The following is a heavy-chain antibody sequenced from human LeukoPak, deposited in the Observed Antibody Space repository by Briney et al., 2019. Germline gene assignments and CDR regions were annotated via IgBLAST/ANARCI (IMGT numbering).Heavy chain of an antibody. Sequence: ASVKVSCKASGYTFTSYGISWVRQAPGQGLEWMGSISAYNGNTNYAQKLQGRVTMTTDTSTSTAYMELRSLRSDDTAVYYCARDGQITMVRGVIIPPFDYWGQGTLVTVSS. CDR1: GYTFTSYG. CDR3: ARDGQITMVRGVIIPPFDY. V-gene: IGHV1-18*01. CDR2: ISAYNGNT. J-gene: IGHJ4*02. D-gene: IGHD3-10*01.